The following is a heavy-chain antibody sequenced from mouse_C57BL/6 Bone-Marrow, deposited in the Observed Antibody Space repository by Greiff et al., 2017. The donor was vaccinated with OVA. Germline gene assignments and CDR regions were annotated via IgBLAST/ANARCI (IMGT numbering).Heavy chain of an antibody. CDR3: TFYYGYDEWYFDV. CDR2: IDPEDGDT. Sequence: VQLKQSGAELVRPGASVKLSCTASGFNIKDYYMHWVKQRPEQGLEWIGRIDPEDGDTEYAPKFQGKATMTADTSSNTAYLQLSSLTSEDTAFYYCTFYYGYDEWYFDVWGTGTTVTVSS. CDR1: GFNIKDYY. J-gene: IGHJ1*03. D-gene: IGHD2-2*01. V-gene: IGHV14-1*01.